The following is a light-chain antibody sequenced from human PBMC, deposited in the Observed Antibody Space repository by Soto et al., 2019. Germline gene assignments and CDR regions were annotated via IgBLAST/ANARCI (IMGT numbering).Light chain of an antibody. Sequence: EIVLTQSPGTLSLSPGERATLSCRASQSVSSSYLAWYKQKPGQPARLLIYGASRRATGIPDRFSGSWSGTDFTLTITRLEPEDFAVYYCQQYGSSRTFGQGTKWIS. J-gene: IGKJ1*01. V-gene: IGKV3-20*01. CDR3: QQYGSSRT. CDR1: QSVSSSY. CDR2: GAS.